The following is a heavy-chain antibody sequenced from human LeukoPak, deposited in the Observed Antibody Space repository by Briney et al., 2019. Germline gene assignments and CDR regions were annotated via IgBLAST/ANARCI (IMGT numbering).Heavy chain of an antibody. CDR3: AKDTRDGSGYDYYYFDY. J-gene: IGHJ4*02. D-gene: IGHD5-12*01. Sequence: PSKADAGCTVSGCGLRWVRHPPRKRLEWVSAISGSGGSTYYADSVNGRFTISRDNSKNTLYLQMNSLRAEDTAVYYCAKDTRDGSGYDYYYFDYWGQGTLVTVSS. CDR1: GCTVSGCG. V-gene: IGHV3-23*01. CDR2: ISGSGGST.